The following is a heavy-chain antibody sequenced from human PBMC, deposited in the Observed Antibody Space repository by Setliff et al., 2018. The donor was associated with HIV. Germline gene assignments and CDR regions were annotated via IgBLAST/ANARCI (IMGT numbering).Heavy chain of an antibody. CDR2: IHTDGTTT. J-gene: IGHJ4*02. CDR3: VKWNYPNS. CDR1: GFTFSNYW. V-gene: IGHV3-74*03. Sequence: PGGSLRLSCAASGFTFSNYWMHWVRQAPGKGLMWVSRIHTDGTTTMYADFVKGRFTMSRDSAKNTLYLQMNSLRVEDTAVYYCVKWNYPNSWGQGTLVTVSS. D-gene: IGHD1-7*01.